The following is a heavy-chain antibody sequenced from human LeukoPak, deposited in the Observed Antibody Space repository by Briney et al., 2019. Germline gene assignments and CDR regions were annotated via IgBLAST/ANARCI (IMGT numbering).Heavy chain of an antibody. V-gene: IGHV1-3*01. CDR1: GYTFTSYA. J-gene: IGHJ4*02. Sequence: GASVKVSCKASGYTFTSYAMHWVRQAPGQRLEWTGWINAGNGNTKYSQKFQGRVTITRDTSASTAYMELSSLRSEDTAVYYCARVGAAGTRFDFDYWGQGTLVTVSS. CDR2: INAGNGNT. D-gene: IGHD6-13*01. CDR3: ARVGAAGTRFDFDY.